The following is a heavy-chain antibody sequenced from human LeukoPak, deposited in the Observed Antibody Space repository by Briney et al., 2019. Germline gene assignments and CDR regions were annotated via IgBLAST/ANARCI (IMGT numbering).Heavy chain of an antibody. V-gene: IGHV4-39*01. CDR1: GGSISSSSYF. Sequence: SETLSLTCTVSGGSISSSSYFWGRIRQPPGKGLEWIGTFYYSGSTYYNPSLKIRVTISVDTSNNQFSLKLSSATAADTAVYYCARHRYVDRLSLFGFWGQGTLVTVSS. D-gene: IGHD3-9*01. CDR2: FYYSGST. J-gene: IGHJ4*02. CDR3: ARHRYVDRLSLFGF.